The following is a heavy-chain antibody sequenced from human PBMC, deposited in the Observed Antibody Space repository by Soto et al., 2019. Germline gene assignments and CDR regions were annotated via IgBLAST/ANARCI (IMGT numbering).Heavy chain of an antibody. D-gene: IGHD6-19*01. CDR3: ARAPFASGSGWYDY. CDR1: GYIFTTYY. CDR2: INPSGGGT. V-gene: IGHV1-46*03. Sequence: QVQLVQSGAEVKKPGASVKVSCKASGYIFTTYYVHWVRQAPGQGLEWMGIINPSGGGTSYAQKFQGRGTMTRDTSTSTVYMELSSLRSEGMAVYYCARAPFASGSGWYDYWGQGTLVTVSS. J-gene: IGHJ4*02.